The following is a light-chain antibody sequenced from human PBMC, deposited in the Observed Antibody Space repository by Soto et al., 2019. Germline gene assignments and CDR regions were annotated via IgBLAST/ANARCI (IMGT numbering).Light chain of an antibody. CDR2: GAS. V-gene: IGKV1-39*01. J-gene: IGKJ2*01. Sequence: DIQVTQSPVSLSASVGDRVTITCRTSQGISTYLNWYQQKAGDAPRLLISGASDLENGVPSRFTGSGSGAFFTLTINSLRPEDFATYYWQQAYIKPYTFGQGTKLEI. CDR1: QGISTY. CDR3: QQAYIKPYT.